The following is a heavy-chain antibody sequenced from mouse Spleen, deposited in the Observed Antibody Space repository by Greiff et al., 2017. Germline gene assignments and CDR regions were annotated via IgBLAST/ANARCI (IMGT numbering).Heavy chain of an antibody. CDR2: ISDGGSYT. Sequence: EVKVVESGGGLVKPGGSLKLSCAASGFTFSSYAMSWVRQTPEKRLEWVATISDGGSYTYYPDNVKGRFTISRDNAKNNLYLQMSHLKSEDTAMYYCARDRGSYYFDYWGQGTTLTVSS. CDR1: GFTFSSYA. CDR3: ARDRGSYYFDY. D-gene: IGHD3-3*01. J-gene: IGHJ2*01. V-gene: IGHV5-4*01.